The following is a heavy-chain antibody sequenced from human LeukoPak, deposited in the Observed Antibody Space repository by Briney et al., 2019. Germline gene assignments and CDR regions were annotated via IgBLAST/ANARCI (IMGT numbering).Heavy chain of an antibody. J-gene: IGHJ3*01. Sequence: GSLRLSCAASGFTASSNYMSWVGQAPGKGLEWVSITFTSGSNDYAKAVKGKFTISRDNSKNTLYLQMSRLRAEDTAVYYCARDQKGYDSIKNALDVWGQGTMVTVSS. CDR1: GFTASSNY. D-gene: IGHD3-22*01. CDR2: TFTSGSN. CDR3: ARDQKGYDSIKNALDV. V-gene: IGHV3-66*01.